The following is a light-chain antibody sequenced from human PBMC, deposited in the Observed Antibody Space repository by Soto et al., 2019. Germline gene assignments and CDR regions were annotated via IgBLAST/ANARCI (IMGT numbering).Light chain of an antibody. CDR1: SSDVGGYNY. CDR3: SSYTSSRPLVV. V-gene: IGLV2-14*01. CDR2: DVS. J-gene: IGLJ2*01. Sequence: QSVLTQPASVSGSPGQSITISCTGTSSDVGGYNYVSWYQQHPGKAPKLMIYDVSNRPSGVSNRFSGSKSGNTASLTISGLQAEDEADYYCSSYTSSRPLVVFGGWTKL.